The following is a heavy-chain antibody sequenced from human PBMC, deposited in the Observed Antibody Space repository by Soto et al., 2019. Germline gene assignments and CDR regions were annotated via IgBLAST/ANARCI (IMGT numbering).Heavy chain of an antibody. D-gene: IGHD2-2*01. CDR3: AKLGSSSWSPHYYFDY. Sequence: EVQLLESGGGLVQPGGSLRLSCAASGFTFNNYAMGWVRQAPGKGLEWVSAITDSGDDTYYIDSVKGRFTISRDNSKSTLYLQMTSLRAEDTAIYSWAKLGSSSWSPHYYFDYWGQGTLVTSPQ. CDR2: ITDSGDDT. J-gene: IGHJ4*02. V-gene: IGHV3-23*01. CDR1: GFTFNNYA.